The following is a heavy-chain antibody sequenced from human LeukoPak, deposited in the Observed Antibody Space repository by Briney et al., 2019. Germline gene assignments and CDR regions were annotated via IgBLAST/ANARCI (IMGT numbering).Heavy chain of an antibody. J-gene: IGHJ6*03. V-gene: IGHV4-34*01. Sequence: PSEALSLTCAVYGGSFSDNYWTWIRQPPGKGLEFIGEISHTGSTNYKPSLKSRVTISVDTSKNQFSLRLRSVTAADTAVYYCARGVYHYDTSGYSASKYYMDVWGKGTTVTVSS. D-gene: IGHD3-22*01. CDR1: GGSFSDNY. CDR2: ISHTGST. CDR3: ARGVYHYDTSGYSASKYYMDV.